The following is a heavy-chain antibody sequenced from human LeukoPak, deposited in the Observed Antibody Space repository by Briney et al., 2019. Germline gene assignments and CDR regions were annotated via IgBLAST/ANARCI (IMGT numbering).Heavy chain of an antibody. CDR2: ISYDGSNK. J-gene: IGHJ6*02. V-gene: IGHV3-30-3*01. CDR1: GFTFSSYA. D-gene: IGHD3-22*01. Sequence: GGSLRLSCAASGFTFSSYAMHWVRQAPGKGLEWVAVISYDGSNKYYADSVKGRFTISRDNSKNTLYLQMNSLRAEETAVYYCARGAYYDSGNDYGMDVWGQGTTVTVSS. CDR3: ARGAYYDSGNDYGMDV.